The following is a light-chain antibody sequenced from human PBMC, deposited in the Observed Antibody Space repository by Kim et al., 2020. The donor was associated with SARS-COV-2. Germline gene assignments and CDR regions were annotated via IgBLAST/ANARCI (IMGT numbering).Light chain of an antibody. Sequence: PGERAARSCRASQSVGTYLAWYQQKPGQAPRLLIYDASNRATGIPARFSGSGSGTDVTLTISSLESEDFAVYYCQQRSNWPPALTFGGGTKVDIK. CDR2: DAS. CDR3: QQRSNWPPALT. J-gene: IGKJ4*01. CDR1: QSVGTY. V-gene: IGKV3-11*01.